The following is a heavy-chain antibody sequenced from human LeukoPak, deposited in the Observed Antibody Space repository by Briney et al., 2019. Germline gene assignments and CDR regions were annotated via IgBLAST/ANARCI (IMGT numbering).Heavy chain of an antibody. J-gene: IGHJ4*02. Sequence: PGGSLRLSCAASGFTFSSYAMSWVRQAPGKGLEWVSAISGSGGSTYYADSVKGGFTISRDNSKNTLYLQMNSLRAEDTAVYYCAKVPYYDFWSGYSVGWGQGTLVTVSS. V-gene: IGHV3-23*01. CDR1: GFTFSSYA. D-gene: IGHD3-3*01. CDR3: AKVPYYDFWSGYSVG. CDR2: ISGSGGST.